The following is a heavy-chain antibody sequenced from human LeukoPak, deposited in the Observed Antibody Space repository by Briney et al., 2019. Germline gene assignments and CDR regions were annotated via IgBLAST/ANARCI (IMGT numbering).Heavy chain of an antibody. Sequence: GESLKISCKGSGYSFTSYWIGWVRQMPGKGQEWMGIIYPGDSDTRYSPSFQGQVTISADKSISTAYLQWSSPKASDTAMYYCARAPDCSSTSCYYMDVWGKGTTVTVSS. CDR1: GYSFTSYW. CDR3: ARAPDCSSTSCYYMDV. D-gene: IGHD2-2*01. J-gene: IGHJ6*03. V-gene: IGHV5-51*01. CDR2: IYPGDSDT.